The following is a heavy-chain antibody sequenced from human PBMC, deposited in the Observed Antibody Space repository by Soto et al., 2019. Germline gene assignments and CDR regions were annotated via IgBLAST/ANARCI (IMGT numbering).Heavy chain of an antibody. D-gene: IGHD3-22*01. CDR2: IWYDGSNK. CDR1: GFTFSSYD. Sequence: PGGSLRLSCAAPGFTFSSYDMHWVRQAPGKGLEWVAVIWYDGSNKYYADSVKGRFTISRDNSKNTLYLQMNSLRAEDTAVYYCASHDSSGAIDYWGQGTLVTVSS. CDR3: ASHDSSGAIDY. V-gene: IGHV3-33*01. J-gene: IGHJ4*02.